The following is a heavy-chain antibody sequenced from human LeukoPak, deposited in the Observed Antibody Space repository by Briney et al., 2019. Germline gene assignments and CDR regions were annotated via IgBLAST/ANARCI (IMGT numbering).Heavy chain of an antibody. V-gene: IGHV5-51*01. CDR2: VYPGDSDT. D-gene: IGHD3-10*01. J-gene: IGHJ4*02. CDR1: GYNFTSYW. Sequence: GESLKFSCKASGYNFTSYWIGWVRQMPGKGLEWMGIVYPGDSDTRYSPSFQGQVTISADKSITTAYLHWSSLKASDTAMYYCASFHVSGGSYNGLHYWGQGTLVTVSS. CDR3: ASFHVSGGSYNGLHY.